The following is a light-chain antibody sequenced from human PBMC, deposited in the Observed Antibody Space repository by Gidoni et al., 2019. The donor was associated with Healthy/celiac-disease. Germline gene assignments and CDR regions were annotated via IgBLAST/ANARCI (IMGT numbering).Light chain of an antibody. J-gene: IGLJ2*01. CDR2: GNS. V-gene: IGLV1-40*01. CDR3: QSYDSSLSGFV. Sequence: QSVLTQPPSVSGAPGPRVTISCTGSSSNIGAGYDVHWYQQLPGTAPKLLIYGNSNRPSGVPDRFSGSKSGTSASRAITGLQAEDEADYYCQSYDSSLSGFVFGGGTKLTVL. CDR1: SSNIGAGYD.